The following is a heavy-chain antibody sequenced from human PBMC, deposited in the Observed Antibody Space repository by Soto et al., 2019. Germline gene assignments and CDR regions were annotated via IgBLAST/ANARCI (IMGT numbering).Heavy chain of an antibody. Sequence: QLQLQESGPGLVKPSETLSLTCTVSGGSISSSSYYWGWIRQPPGKGLEWIGSIFYSGSTYDNPSLKSRVTLPVDTYKNQFSLKLSSVTAADTAVYYCARHLTYCSAGSCYSDFPYYGMDVWGQGTTVTVSS. CDR3: ARHLTYCSAGSCYSDFPYYGMDV. CDR2: IFYSGST. J-gene: IGHJ6*02. CDR1: GGSISSSSYY. V-gene: IGHV4-39*01. D-gene: IGHD2-15*01.